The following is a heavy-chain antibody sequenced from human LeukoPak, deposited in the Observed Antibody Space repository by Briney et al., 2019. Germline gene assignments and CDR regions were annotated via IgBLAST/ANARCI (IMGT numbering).Heavy chain of an antibody. J-gene: IGHJ4*02. CDR2: MNPNRGNT. CDR1: GYTFTSYD. Sequence: GASVKVSCKASGYTFTSYDINWVRQASGQGLEWMGWMNPNRGNTAYAQRFQGTVTMTRNTSISTAYMELSSLRSEDTAVYYCARRITAMIAGLDSWGQGTLVTVSS. CDR3: ARRITAMIAGLDS. V-gene: IGHV1-8*01. D-gene: IGHD5-18*01.